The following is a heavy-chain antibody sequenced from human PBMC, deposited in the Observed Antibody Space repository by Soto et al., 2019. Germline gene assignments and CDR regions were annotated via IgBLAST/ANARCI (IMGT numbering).Heavy chain of an antibody. CDR3: AKDSGDYYDSSGYYYGAFDI. V-gene: IGHV3-23*01. J-gene: IGHJ3*02. Sequence: LXLSCAASGFTFSIYSMSWVRQAPGKGLEWVSAISGSGGSTYYADSVKGRFTISRDNSKNTLYLQMNSLRAEDTAVYYCAKDSGDYYDSSGYYYGAFDIWGQGTMVTVSS. CDR2: ISGSGGST. D-gene: IGHD3-22*01. CDR1: GFTFSIYS.